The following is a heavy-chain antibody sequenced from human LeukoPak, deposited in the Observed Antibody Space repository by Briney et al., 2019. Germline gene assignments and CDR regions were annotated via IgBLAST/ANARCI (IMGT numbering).Heavy chain of an antibody. CDR2: IYYSGST. CDR3: ARAPRRITMIVVVPDAFDI. J-gene: IGHJ3*02. Sequence: PSETLSLTCTVSGVSISSSSYYWGWIRQPPGKGLEWIGSIYYSGSTYYNPSLKSRVTISVDTSKNQFSLKLSSVTAADTAVYYCARAPRRITMIVVVPDAFDIWGQGTMVTVSS. V-gene: IGHV4-39*07. CDR1: GVSISSSSYY. D-gene: IGHD3-22*01.